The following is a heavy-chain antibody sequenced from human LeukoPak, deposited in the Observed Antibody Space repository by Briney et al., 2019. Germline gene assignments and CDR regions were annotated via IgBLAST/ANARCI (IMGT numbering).Heavy chain of an antibody. J-gene: IGHJ4*02. CDR3: VVEYCGGDTCSWDYDFYY. Sequence: PGGSLRLSRAPSGFIPCRNRMSSVRQGPGEGLEWVSNIKHDGSETYYVDYVKGRFAISRDNAKSSPDLQMNSLKAEDTAVYYCVVEYCGGDTCSWDYDFYYWGWGTRVIVSS. V-gene: IGHV3-7*01. D-gene: IGHD2-21*01. CDR2: IKHDGSET. CDR1: GFIPCRNR.